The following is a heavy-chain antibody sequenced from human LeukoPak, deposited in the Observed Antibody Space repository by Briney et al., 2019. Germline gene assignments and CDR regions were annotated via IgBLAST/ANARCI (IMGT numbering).Heavy chain of an antibody. CDR1: GGSISSSSYY. CDR2: IYYGGST. CDR3: AETRVVAYDYYGMDV. Sequence: PSETLSLTCTVSGGSISSSSYYWGWIRQPPGKGLEWIGSIYYGGSTYYNPSLKSRVTISVDTSKNQFSLKLSSVTAADTAVYYCAETRVVAYDYYGMDVWGQGTTVTVSS. J-gene: IGHJ6*02. D-gene: IGHD2-15*01. V-gene: IGHV4-39*01.